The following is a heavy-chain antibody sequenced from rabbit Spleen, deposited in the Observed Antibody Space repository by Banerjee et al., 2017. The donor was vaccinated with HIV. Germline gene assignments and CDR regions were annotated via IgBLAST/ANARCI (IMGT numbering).Heavy chain of an antibody. J-gene: IGHJ4*01. V-gene: IGHV1S7*01. CDR1: GIDFTKYY. Sequence: QLVESGGGLVQPGGSLKLSCKASGIDFTKYYITWVRQAPGKGLEWIGIIYAAKGSTDYASWVNGRFTISSDNAQSTVDLQMNSLTAADTATYFCVREAGYGGYGDANLWGQGTLVTVS. CDR3: VREAGYGGYGDANL. D-gene: IGHD6-1*01. CDR2: IYAAKGST.